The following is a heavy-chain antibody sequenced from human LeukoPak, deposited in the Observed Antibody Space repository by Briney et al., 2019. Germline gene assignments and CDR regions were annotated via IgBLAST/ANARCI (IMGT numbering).Heavy chain of an antibody. J-gene: IGHJ6*02. CDR3: ARPYYDILTGFFYYCGMDV. CDR1: GFTFSDYY. CDR2: ISSSGSTI. D-gene: IGHD3-9*01. Sequence: GGSLRLSCAASGFTFSDYYMSWIRQAPGKGLEWVSYISSSGSTIYYADSVKGRFTISRDNAKNSLYLQMNSLRAEDTAVYYCARPYYDILTGFFYYCGMDVWGQGTTVTVSS. V-gene: IGHV3-11*01.